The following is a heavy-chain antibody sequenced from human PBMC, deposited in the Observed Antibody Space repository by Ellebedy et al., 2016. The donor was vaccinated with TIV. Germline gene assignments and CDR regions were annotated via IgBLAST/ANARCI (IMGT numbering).Heavy chain of an antibody. CDR3: ARDGESDYGGNPGAFDI. V-gene: IGHV1-18*01. D-gene: IGHD4-23*01. CDR2: ISAYNGNT. J-gene: IGHJ3*02. CDR1: GYTFTSYG. Sequence: AASVKVSCKASGYTFTSYGISWVRQAPGQGLEWMGWISAYNGNTNYAQKLQGRVTMTTDTSTSTAYMELRSLRSDDTAVYYCARDGESDYGGNPGAFDIWGQGTMVTVSS.